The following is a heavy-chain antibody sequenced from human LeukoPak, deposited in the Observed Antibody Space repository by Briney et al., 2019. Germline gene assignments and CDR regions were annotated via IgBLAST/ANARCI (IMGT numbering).Heavy chain of an antibody. V-gene: IGHV4-59*01. J-gene: IGHJ5*02. CDR2: IYYSGST. CDR3: ARARNKYSSGWANWFDP. D-gene: IGHD6-19*01. CDR1: GGSISSYY. Sequence: PSETLSLTCTVSGGSISSYYWSWIRQPPGKGLEWIGYIYYSGSTYYNPSLKSRVTISVDTSKNQFSLKLSSVTAADTAVYYCARARNKYSSGWANWFDPWGQGTLVTVSS.